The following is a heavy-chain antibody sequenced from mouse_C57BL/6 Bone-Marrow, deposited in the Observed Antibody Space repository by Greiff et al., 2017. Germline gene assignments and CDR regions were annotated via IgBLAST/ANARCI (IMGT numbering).Heavy chain of an antibody. V-gene: IGHV1-64*01. CDR2: IHPNSGST. J-gene: IGHJ4*01. CDR3: ARHYYGSSFAMDY. Sequence: QVQLQQPGAELVKPGASVKLSCKASGYTFTSYWMHWVKQRPGQGLEWIGMIHPNSGSTNYNEKFKSKATLTVDKSSSTAYMQRSSLTSEDSAVYDCARHYYGSSFAMDYWGQGTSVTVSS. CDR1: GYTFTSYW. D-gene: IGHD1-1*01.